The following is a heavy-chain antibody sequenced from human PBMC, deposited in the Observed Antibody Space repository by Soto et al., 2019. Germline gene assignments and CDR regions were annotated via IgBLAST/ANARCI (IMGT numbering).Heavy chain of an antibody. Sequence: EVQLVESGGGLVQLGGSLRLSCSASGFTFSRNAMHWVRQAPGKRLEYVSAISSNGGSTYYADSVKGRFTISRDNSKNTLYLQMSSLRTEDTAVYYCVKQYNWKYDYWGQGTLVTVSS. V-gene: IGHV3-64D*06. CDR2: ISSNGGST. D-gene: IGHD1-20*01. CDR1: GFTFSRNA. J-gene: IGHJ4*02. CDR3: VKQYNWKYDY.